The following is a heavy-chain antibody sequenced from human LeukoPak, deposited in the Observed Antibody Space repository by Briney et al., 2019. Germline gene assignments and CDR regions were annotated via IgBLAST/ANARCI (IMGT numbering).Heavy chain of an antibody. CDR1: GVSMGSGGYS. CDR2: IYHSGSS. V-gene: IGHV4-30-2*01. Sequence: SETLSLTCAVSGVSMGSGGYSWSWVRQPPGKGLEWIGYIYHSGSSYYNPSLKSRVTIPMDRSKNQFSLRLTSLTAADTAVYYCVSAYCGGDCYHSLLTNWGQGILVTVSS. J-gene: IGHJ4*02. D-gene: IGHD2-21*02. CDR3: VSAYCGGDCYHSLLTN.